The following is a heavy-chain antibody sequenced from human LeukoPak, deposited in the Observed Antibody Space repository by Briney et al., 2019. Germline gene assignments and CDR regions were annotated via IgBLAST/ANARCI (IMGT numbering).Heavy chain of an antibody. V-gene: IGHV5-51*01. J-gene: IGHJ5*02. Sequence: GESLKISCKGSGYTFTTYWIAWVRQMPGKGLEWMGIIYPGDSDTRYSPSFQGQVTISADKSISTAYLHWSSLKASDTAMYYCARLGVVNWFDPWGQGTLVTVSS. D-gene: IGHD2-21*01. CDR2: IYPGDSDT. CDR3: ARLGVVNWFDP. CDR1: GYTFTTYW.